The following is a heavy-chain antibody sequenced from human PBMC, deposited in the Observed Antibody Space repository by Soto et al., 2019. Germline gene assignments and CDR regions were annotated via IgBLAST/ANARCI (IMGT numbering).Heavy chain of an antibody. J-gene: IGHJ4*02. CDR2: IYHSGST. CDR1: GGSISSGGYS. Sequence: PSETLSLTCAVSGGSISSGGYSWSWIRQPPGKGLEWIGYIYHSGSTYYNPSLKSRVTISVDRSKNQFSLKLSSVTAADTAVYYCARARWFGGSQYYFDYWGQGTLVTVSS. D-gene: IGHD3-10*01. CDR3: ARARWFGGSQYYFDY. V-gene: IGHV4-30-2*01.